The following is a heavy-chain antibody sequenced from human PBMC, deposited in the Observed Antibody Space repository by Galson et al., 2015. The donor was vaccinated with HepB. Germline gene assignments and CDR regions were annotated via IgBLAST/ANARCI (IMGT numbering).Heavy chain of an antibody. J-gene: IGHJ4*02. V-gene: IGHV2-5*01. D-gene: IGHD1-26*01. CDR3: AYRRRGSYVDY. CDR2: IYWNDNK. CDR1: GFSLSTSGVG. Sequence: PALVKPTQPLTLTCTVSGFSLSTSGVGVGWLRQPPGKALEWLAVIYWNDNKYYSPSLNSRLTISKDTSKNQVVLTMTNMDPVDTATYYCAYRRRGSYVDYWGQGTLVTVSS.